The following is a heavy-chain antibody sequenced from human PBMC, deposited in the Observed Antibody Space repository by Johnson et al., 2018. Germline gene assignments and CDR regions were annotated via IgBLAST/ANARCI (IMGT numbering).Heavy chain of an antibody. D-gene: IGHD6-19*01. CDR3: ARGGQDPYSSGWAYYYYYYMDV. CDR1: GGSISSSSYY. CDR2: IYYSGST. V-gene: IGHV4-39*07. Sequence: QVQLQESGPGLVKPSETLSLTCTVSGGSISSSSYYWGWIRQPPGKGLEWIGSIYYSGSTYYNPSLKSRVTISVDTSKNQFSLKLSSVTAADTAVYYCARGGQDPYSSGWAYYYYYYMDVWGKGTTVTVSS. J-gene: IGHJ6*03.